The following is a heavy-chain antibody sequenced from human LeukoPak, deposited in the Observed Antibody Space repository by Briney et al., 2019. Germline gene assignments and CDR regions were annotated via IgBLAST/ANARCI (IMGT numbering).Heavy chain of an antibody. CDR2: IYTSGST. Sequence: SQTLSLTCTVSGGSISSGSYYWRWIRQRAGKGLEGIGRIYTSGSTNYNPSLKSRVTISVDTSKNQFSLKLSSVTAADTAVYYCARAGVLGIYYFDYWGQGTLVTVSS. V-gene: IGHV4-61*02. J-gene: IGHJ4*02. D-gene: IGHD7-27*01. CDR1: GGSISSGSYY. CDR3: ARAGVLGIYYFDY.